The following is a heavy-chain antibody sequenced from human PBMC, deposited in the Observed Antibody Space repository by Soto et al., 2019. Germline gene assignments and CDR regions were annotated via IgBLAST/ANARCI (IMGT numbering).Heavy chain of an antibody. Sequence: GGSLRLSSAGSGFTFSIFVMVWVRQVPGKGPEWVSSVSGGGSASFSADSVRGRFCVSRDNSQSTLFLQMINLRVEDTAVYYCAKTGQAAVGTDVFDEGGQGTHVTVSS. D-gene: IGHD6-13*01. V-gene: IGHV3-23*01. CDR2: VSGGGSAS. J-gene: IGHJ4*02. CDR1: GFTFSIFV. CDR3: AKTGQAAVGTDVFDE.